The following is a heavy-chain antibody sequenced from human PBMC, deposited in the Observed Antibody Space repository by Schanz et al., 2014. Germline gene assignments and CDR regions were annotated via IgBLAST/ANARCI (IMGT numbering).Heavy chain of an antibody. CDR2: IIPSAGIT. D-gene: IGHD3-22*01. CDR3: AREVGLYDRGGWDS. Sequence: QVHLVQSGAEVKKPGASVQVSCKASGYTFTGYYMHWVRQAPGQGLEWMGRIIPSAGITNYAQRYQGRVTITADKTSNTAYMKLSSLESEDTAVYYCAREVGLYDRGGWDSWGQGTLVTVSS. J-gene: IGHJ4*02. V-gene: IGHV1-46*01. CDR1: GYTFTGYY.